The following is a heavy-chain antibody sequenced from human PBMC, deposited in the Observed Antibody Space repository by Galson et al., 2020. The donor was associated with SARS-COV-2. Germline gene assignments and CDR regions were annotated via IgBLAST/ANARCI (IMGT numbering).Heavy chain of an antibody. J-gene: IGHJ4*02. Sequence: GESLKISCKASGYNFPMYWIAWVRQMPGKGLEWMGIIYPIDSNTRYSQSFQGKVTISADTSISTAYLQWSSLQASDTAVYYCARGGSYSDPFFDFWGQGTLVTVSS. CDR1: GYNFPMYW. CDR3: ARGGSYSDPFFDF. V-gene: IGHV5-51*01. CDR2: IYPIDSNT. D-gene: IGHD1-26*01.